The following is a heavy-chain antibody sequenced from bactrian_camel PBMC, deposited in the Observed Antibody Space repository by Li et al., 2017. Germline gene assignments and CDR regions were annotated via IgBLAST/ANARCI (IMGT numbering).Heavy chain of an antibody. Sequence: VQLVESGGGLVQPGGSLRLSCTAPGYTYSSYCMGWWRQAPGKEREGVASIDSYVGTSYSKSVKGRFTISKDENTLHLQMGSLKPEDTAIYYCAAEAVGGGPRPVCVYGVEYHYNGQGTQVTVSS. J-gene: IGHJ4*01. D-gene: IGHD5*01. CDR3: AAEAVGGGPRPVCVYGVEYHY. CDR2: IDSYVGT. CDR1: GYTYSSYC. V-gene: IGHV3S42*01.